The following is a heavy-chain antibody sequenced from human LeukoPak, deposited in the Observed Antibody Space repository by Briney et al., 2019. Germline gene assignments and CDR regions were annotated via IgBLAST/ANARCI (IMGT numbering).Heavy chain of an antibody. CDR3: ARDGSNYAGGYYYYDGMDV. D-gene: IGHD1-26*01. J-gene: IGHJ6*02. CDR2: INSDGSST. CDR1: GFTFSSYW. V-gene: IGHV3-74*01. Sequence: GGSLRLSCAASGFTFSSYWMHWVRRAPGKGLVWVSRINSDGSSTSYADSVKGRFTISRDNAKHTLYLQMNSLRAEDTAVYYCARDGSNYAGGYYYYDGMDVWGQGTTVTVSS.